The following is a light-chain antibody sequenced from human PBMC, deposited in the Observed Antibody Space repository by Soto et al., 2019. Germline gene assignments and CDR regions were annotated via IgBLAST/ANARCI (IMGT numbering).Light chain of an antibody. V-gene: IGKV1-5*01. Sequence: TKSPSTLSASVGDRVTITCRASQNINRLLAWYQQKPGKAPQLLIYDASTLESGVPSRFSGSGSGTEFTLSISSSQPDDVAVYYCQQYYSAPLTFGGGTKG. CDR3: QQYYSAPLT. CDR2: DAS. CDR1: QNINRL. J-gene: IGKJ4*01.